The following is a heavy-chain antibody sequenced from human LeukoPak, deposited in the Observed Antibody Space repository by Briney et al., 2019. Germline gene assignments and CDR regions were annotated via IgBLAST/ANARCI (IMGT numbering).Heavy chain of an antibody. J-gene: IGHJ6*03. V-gene: IGHV4-61*02. CDR3: ARTTEAHSWRTRYYDYYMDV. CDR1: GDSISSGNYY. Sequence: SQTLSLTCTVSGDSISSGNYYWTWIRQPAGKGLEWIGRIYTSGSTNYNPSLKSRVTISVDTSKNQFSLKLSSVTAAGTAVYYCARTTEAHSWRTRYYDYYMDVWGKGTTVTVSS. D-gene: IGHD6-13*01. CDR2: IYTSGST.